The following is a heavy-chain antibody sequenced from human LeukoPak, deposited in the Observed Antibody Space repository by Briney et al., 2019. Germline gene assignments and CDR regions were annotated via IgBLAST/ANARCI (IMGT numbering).Heavy chain of an antibody. J-gene: IGHJ4*02. CDR2: IDPSDSYT. V-gene: IGHV5-10-1*01. CDR1: GYSFTSYW. D-gene: IGHD5-18*01. CDR3: ASGDTAMVTNFDY. Sequence: GESLRISCKGSGYSFTSYWISWVRQVPGKGLEWMGRIDPSDSYTNYSPSFQGHVTISADKSISTAYLQWSSLKASDTAMYYCASGDTAMVTNFDYWGQGTLVTVSS.